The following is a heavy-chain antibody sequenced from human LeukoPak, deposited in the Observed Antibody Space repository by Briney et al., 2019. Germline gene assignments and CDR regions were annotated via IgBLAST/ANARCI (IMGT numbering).Heavy chain of an antibody. CDR2: INDSGRT. Sequence: SETLSLTCAVYGGSSSNYYWSWIRQPPGGGLEWIGEINDSGRTNYNPPLMSRVTVSVATSKNQFSLRLTSVTATDTAVYYCARRWNYGRNYYIDVWGNGATVSVSS. D-gene: IGHD1-7*01. J-gene: IGHJ6*03. V-gene: IGHV4-34*01. CDR1: GGSSSNYY. CDR3: ARRWNYGRNYYIDV.